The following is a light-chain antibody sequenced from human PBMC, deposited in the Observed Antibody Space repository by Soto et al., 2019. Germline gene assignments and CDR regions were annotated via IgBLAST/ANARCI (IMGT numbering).Light chain of an antibody. CDR1: SSNIGNNS. V-gene: IGLV1-51*01. CDR3: GTWDSSLRPVV. J-gene: IGLJ2*01. CDR2: ENN. Sequence: QSVLTQPPSVPAAPGQKVTISCSGSSSNIGNNSVSWYQQLPGTAPKLLIYENNKPPSGFPDRFSGSKSGTSATLGITGLQTGDEADYYCGTWDSSLRPVVFGGGTKLTVL.